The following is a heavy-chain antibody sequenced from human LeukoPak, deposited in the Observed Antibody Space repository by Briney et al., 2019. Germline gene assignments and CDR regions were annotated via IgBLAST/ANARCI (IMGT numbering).Heavy chain of an antibody. CDR2: ISGSGGGT. V-gene: IGHV3-23*01. Sequence: GGSLRLSCEASGFTFSSYALSGVGQAPGKGREWASGISGSGGGTYYADSVKGRFTISRDNSKNTLYLQMNSLRAEDTAVYYCAKDRSGNRPMNFDYWGQGTLVTVSS. D-gene: IGHD3-10*01. CDR1: GFTFSSYA. CDR3: AKDRSGNRPMNFDY. J-gene: IGHJ4*02.